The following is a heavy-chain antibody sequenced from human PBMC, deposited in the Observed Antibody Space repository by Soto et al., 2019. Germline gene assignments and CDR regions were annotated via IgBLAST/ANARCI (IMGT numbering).Heavy chain of an antibody. Sequence: QVPLVESGGGVVQPGRSLRLSCAASGFTFSSYGMHWVRQAPGKGLEWVAVIWYDGSNKYYADSVKGRFTISRDNSKNTLYLQMNSLRAEDTAVYYCARDRTVTTPYYYYGMDVWGQGTTVTVSS. D-gene: IGHD4-17*01. CDR2: IWYDGSNK. V-gene: IGHV3-33*01. CDR1: GFTFSSYG. CDR3: ARDRTVTTPYYYYGMDV. J-gene: IGHJ6*02.